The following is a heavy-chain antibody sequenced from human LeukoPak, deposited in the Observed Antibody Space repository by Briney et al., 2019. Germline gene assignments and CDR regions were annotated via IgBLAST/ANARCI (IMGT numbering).Heavy chain of an antibody. Sequence: YXXSXIRQPPGKGLEWIGEINHSGSTNYNPSLKSRVTISVDTSKNQFSLKLSSVTAADTAVYYCARGGYDFWSGHYGMDVWGQGTTVTVSS. J-gene: IGHJ6*02. CDR3: ARGGYDFWSGHYGMDV. V-gene: IGHV4-34*01. CDR2: INHSGST. CDR1: YX. D-gene: IGHD3-3*01.